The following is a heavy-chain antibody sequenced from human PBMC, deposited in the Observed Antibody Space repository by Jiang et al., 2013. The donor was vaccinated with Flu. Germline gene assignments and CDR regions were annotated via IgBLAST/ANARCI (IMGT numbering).Heavy chain of an antibody. J-gene: IGHJ4*02. CDR1: GFTFSSYA. D-gene: IGHD4-17*01. V-gene: IGHV3-64D*06. Sequence: RLSCSASGFTFSSYAMHWVRQAPGKGLEYVSAISSNGGSTYYADSVKGRFTISRDNSKNTLYLQMSSLRAEDTAVYYCVKDDHYGDYSGNFDYWGQGTLVTVSS. CDR3: VKDDHYGDYSGNFDY. CDR2: ISSNGGST.